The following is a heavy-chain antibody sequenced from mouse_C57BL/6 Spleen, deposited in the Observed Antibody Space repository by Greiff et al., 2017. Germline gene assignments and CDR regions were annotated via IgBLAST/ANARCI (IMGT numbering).Heavy chain of an antibody. CDR1: GYTFTSYW. CDR2: IDPKSGGT. CDR3: ARGNYGSSYDY. D-gene: IGHD1-1*01. Sequence: QVQLQQPGAELVKPGASVKLSCKASGYTFTSYWMQWVKQRPGRGLEWIGRIDPKSGGTKYNEKFKSKATLTVDKPSITAYMQLSSLTSEDSAVYYCARGNYGSSYDYWGQGTTLTVSS. J-gene: IGHJ2*01. V-gene: IGHV1-72*01.